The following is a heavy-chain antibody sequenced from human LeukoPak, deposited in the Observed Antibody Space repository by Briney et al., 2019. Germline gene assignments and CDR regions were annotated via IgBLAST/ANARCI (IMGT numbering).Heavy chain of an antibody. D-gene: IGHD3-16*01. CDR3: VRSMGGVWGMAFDI. CDR2: IKQDGSEK. J-gene: IGHJ3*02. Sequence: PGGSLRLSCAASGFILSTYWMSWVRQAPGKRPEWVANIKQDGSEKYYVDSVKGRFTISRDNAKNSLYLQVSSLRAEDTAVYYCVRSMGGVWGMAFDIWGQGTMVTVSS. V-gene: IGHV3-7*02. CDR1: GFILSTYW.